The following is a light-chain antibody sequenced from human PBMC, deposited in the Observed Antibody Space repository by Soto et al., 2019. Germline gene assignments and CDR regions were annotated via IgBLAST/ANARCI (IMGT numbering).Light chain of an antibody. V-gene: IGKV1-39*01. CDR3: QQSYTTASIT. CDR2: AAS. CDR1: QSISRN. Sequence: DLQMTQSPSSLSASVGDRVTITCRASQSISRNLNWYQHKPGKAPKLLIYAASSLQNRVPSRFSGGGSGTEFTLSISSLQPEDFGTYYCQQSYTTASITFGQGTRLEIK. J-gene: IGKJ5*01.